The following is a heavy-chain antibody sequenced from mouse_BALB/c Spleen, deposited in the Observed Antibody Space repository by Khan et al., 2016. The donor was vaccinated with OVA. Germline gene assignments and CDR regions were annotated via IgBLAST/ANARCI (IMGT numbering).Heavy chain of an antibody. CDR3: SRSKSLWPMDY. CDR1: GFNINDTC. CDR2: IDPANGDT. V-gene: IGHV14-3*02. Sequence: VQLQQSGAELVKPGASVKLSCTASGFNINDTCLHWVKQRPEQGLEWIGRIDPANGDTKYDPKFQAKATITADTPSNIAYLQLSSLTSEDTAVYYRSRSKSLWPMDYWGQGTSVTVSS. J-gene: IGHJ4*01. D-gene: IGHD1-2*01.